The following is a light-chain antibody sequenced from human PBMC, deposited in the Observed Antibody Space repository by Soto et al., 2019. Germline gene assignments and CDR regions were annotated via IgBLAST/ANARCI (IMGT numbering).Light chain of an antibody. CDR2: DAS. CDR3: QQRSNWPQWT. Sequence: EIVLTQSPSTLSLSPGERATLSCRASQSVSSYLAWYQQKPGQAPRLLIYDASNRATGIPARFSGSGSGTDFTLTISSLEPEDFAVYYCQQRSNWPQWTVGKGTKVEIK. CDR1: QSVSSY. V-gene: IGKV3-11*01. J-gene: IGKJ1*01.